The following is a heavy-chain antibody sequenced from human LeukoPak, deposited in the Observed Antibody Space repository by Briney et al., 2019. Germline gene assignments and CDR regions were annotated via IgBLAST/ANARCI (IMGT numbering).Heavy chain of an antibody. D-gene: IGHD3-3*01. CDR3: ASGYRVTAFFEV. J-gene: IGHJ4*02. CDR2: IYYSGST. V-gene: IGHV4-39*07. Sequence: SETLSLTCTVSGGSISSSSYYWVWIRQPPGKGLEWIGSIYYSGSTYYNPSLKSRVTISVDTSKNQFSLKLSSVTAADTAVYYCASGYRVTAFFEVWGRGTLVTVSP. CDR1: GGSISSSSYY.